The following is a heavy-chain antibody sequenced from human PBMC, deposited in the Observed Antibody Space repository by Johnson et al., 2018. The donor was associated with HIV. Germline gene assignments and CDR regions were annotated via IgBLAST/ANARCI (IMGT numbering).Heavy chain of an antibody. CDR1: GFTFDDYG. V-gene: IGHV3-20*04. J-gene: IGHJ3*02. CDR2: INWNGGNT. Sequence: VQLVESGGGLVKPGGSLRLSCAASGFTFDDYGMSWVRQAPGKGLEWVSGINWNGGNTGYADSVKGRFIISRDNAKNSLYLQMNSLRAEDTAVYYCARAGGPYGSGSYWGSGLDAFDICGQGTMVTVSS. D-gene: IGHD3-10*01. CDR3: ARAGGPYGSGSYWGSGLDAFDI.